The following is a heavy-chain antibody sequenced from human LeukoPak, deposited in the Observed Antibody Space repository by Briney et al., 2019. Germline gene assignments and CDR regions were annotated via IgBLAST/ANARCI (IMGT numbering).Heavy chain of an antibody. CDR1: GFTFTSHS. V-gene: IGHV3-21*01. J-gene: IGHJ3*02. Sequence: GGSLRLSCAASGFTFTSHSMNWVRQAPGKGLEWVSSIGSRSTSIYYADSVKGRFTISRDNAKNSLYLQINSLRAEDTAVYYCARETSESFDIWGQGTMVTVSS. CDR3: ARETSESFDI. CDR2: IGSRSTSI. D-gene: IGHD2-2*01.